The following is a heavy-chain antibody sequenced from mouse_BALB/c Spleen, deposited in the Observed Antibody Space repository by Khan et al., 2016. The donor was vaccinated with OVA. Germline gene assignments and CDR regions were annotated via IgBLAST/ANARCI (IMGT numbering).Heavy chain of an antibody. Sequence: EVQLQESGPGLVKPSQSLSLTCTVTGYSITSDFAWNWVRQFPGNKLEWMGYISFSGSTSSDPSLKSRLSITRDTSKNQFFLQLNSVTTEDTATXYCIRSVYYAYAYAMDYWGQGISVTVSS. CDR2: ISFSGST. J-gene: IGHJ4*01. D-gene: IGHD2-2*01. V-gene: IGHV3-2*02. CDR3: IRSVYYAYAYAMDY. CDR1: GYSITSDFA.